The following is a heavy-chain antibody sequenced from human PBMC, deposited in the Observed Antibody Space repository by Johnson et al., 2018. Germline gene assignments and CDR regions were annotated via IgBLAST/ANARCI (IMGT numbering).Heavy chain of an antibody. CDR1: GFTFDDYA. Sequence: VQLQESGGGVVQAGRSLRLSCAASGFTFDDYAMHWVRQAPGKCLEWVSGISWNNGTIGYADSVKGRFTISRDNAKNSRYLQMNSLRAEDTALYYCAKDISYDSSGNYRMDVWGQGTTVTVSS. D-gene: IGHD3-22*01. CDR3: AKDISYDSSGNYRMDV. CDR2: ISWNNGTI. V-gene: IGHV3-9*01. J-gene: IGHJ6*02.